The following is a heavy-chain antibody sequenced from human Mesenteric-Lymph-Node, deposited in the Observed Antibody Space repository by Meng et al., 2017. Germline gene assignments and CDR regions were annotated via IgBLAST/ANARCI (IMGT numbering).Heavy chain of an antibody. D-gene: IGHD6-13*01. CDR1: GGTFSDFY. CDR2: INPDSGGT. V-gene: IGHV1-2*04. J-gene: IGHJ3*02. Sequence: ASVKVSCKASGGTFSDFYIYWIRQAPGQGLEYMGWINPDSGGTNYAQKYQAWVTMTRDTSISTVYMELRLLTSDDTAVYYCARRQQLTQPGAFDIWGQGTMVTVSS. CDR3: ARRQQLTQPGAFDI.